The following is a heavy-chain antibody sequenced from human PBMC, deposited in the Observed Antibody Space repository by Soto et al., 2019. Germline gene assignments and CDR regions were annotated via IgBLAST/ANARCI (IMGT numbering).Heavy chain of an antibody. CDR1: GRSISSVNYY. J-gene: IGHJ4*02. Sequence: QVQLQESGPGLVKPSQTLSLTGTVSGRSISSVNYYWSWIRQPPGKGLEWIGYIYYSGSTYYNPSLRSRVTISVDTSKNQFSLKLSSVTAADTAVYFCARYGSGECNRGSCYSPFDYWGQGTLVTVSS. CDR2: IYYSGST. D-gene: IGHD2-15*01. V-gene: IGHV4-30-4*01. CDR3: ARYGSGECNRGSCYSPFDY.